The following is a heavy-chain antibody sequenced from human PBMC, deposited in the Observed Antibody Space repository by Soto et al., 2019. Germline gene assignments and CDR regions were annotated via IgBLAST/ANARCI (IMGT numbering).Heavy chain of an antibody. V-gene: IGHV3-7*01. Sequence: EVQLVESGGGLVQPGGSLRLSCAAYGFSLSGYWMNWVRQAPGRGLEWVAIIKQDGSERYYVDSVKGRFTISRDNAKNSLYLQMSSLRVEDTALYYCARSSGWLHDYWGQGTLVTVSS. D-gene: IGHD6-19*01. CDR3: ARSSGWLHDY. CDR1: GFSLSGYW. CDR2: IKQDGSER. J-gene: IGHJ4*02.